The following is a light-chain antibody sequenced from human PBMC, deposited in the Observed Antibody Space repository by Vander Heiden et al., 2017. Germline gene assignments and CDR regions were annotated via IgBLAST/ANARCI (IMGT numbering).Light chain of an antibody. Sequence: IRMTESPSALSASTGDRVTISCRASQGISSSLAWYQQKPGKATKLLIYGASTLQSGVPSRFSGSGSWTNFSLTIDFLQSEDFATYYCHQYYSYPRTFGQGAKVEIK. J-gene: IGKJ1*01. CDR3: HQYYSYPRT. CDR2: GAS. CDR1: QGISSS. V-gene: IGKV1-8*01.